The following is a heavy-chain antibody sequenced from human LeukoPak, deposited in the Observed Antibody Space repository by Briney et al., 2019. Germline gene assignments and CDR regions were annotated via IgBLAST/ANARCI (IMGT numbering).Heavy chain of an antibody. V-gene: IGHV3-53*01. D-gene: IGHD7-27*01. CDR3: ARDVTSWGIPVGMDV. J-gene: IGHJ6*02. CDR1: GFTFNNYA. Sequence: RSGGSLRLSCAASGFTFNNYAMTWVRQAPGKGLEWVSVIYINETTYYAASVKGRFTISRDNYKNTLYLQMNSLRAEDTAVYYCARDVTSWGIPVGMDVWGQGTTVTVSS. CDR2: IYINETT.